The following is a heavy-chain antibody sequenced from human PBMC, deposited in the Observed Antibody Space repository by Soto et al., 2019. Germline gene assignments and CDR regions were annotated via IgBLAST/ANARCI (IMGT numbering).Heavy chain of an antibody. CDR2: ISSSSSYI. CDR1: GCPCISNS. J-gene: IGHJ4*02. V-gene: IGHV3-21*01. CDR3: ARVPYYGSGSPFDY. D-gene: IGHD3-10*01. Sequence: GALRGSCAAPGCPCISNSMNWVRQAPGKGLEWVSSISSSSSYIYYADSVKGRFTISRDNAKNSLYLQMNSLRAEDTAVYYCARVPYYGSGSPFDYWGQGTLVTVSS.